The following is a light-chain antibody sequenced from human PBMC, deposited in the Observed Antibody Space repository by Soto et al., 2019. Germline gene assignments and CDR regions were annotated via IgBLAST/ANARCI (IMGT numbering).Light chain of an antibody. CDR1: SSDLGDYNY. J-gene: IGLJ2*01. CDR3: SSYTSKNIVV. CDR2: GVS. V-gene: IGLV2-14*01. Sequence: QSALTQPASVSGSPGQSITISCTGTSSDLGDYNYVSWYQQHPGKAPQLMIYGVSNRPSGVSNRFSGSKSGNTASLTISGLQAEDEADYYCSSYTSKNIVVFGGGTQLTVL.